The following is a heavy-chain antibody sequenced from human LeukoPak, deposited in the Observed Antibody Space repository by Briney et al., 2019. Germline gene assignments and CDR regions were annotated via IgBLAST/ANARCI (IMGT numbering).Heavy chain of an antibody. Sequence: PGGSLRLSCAASGFIFSNYAMNWVRQAPGKGLEWVSVISGGSSNSYYADSVKGRFTISRDNSKNTLYLQMNSLRAEDTAVYYCARAVMVRGVIPPYFDYWGQGTLVTVSS. D-gene: IGHD3-10*01. J-gene: IGHJ4*02. CDR3: ARAVMVRGVIPPYFDY. V-gene: IGHV3-23*01. CDR1: GFIFSNYA. CDR2: ISGGSSNS.